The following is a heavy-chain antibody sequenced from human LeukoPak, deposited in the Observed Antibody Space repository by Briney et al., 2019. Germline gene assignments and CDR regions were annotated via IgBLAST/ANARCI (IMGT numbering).Heavy chain of an antibody. CDR1: GFTFSSHA. V-gene: IGHV3-23*01. D-gene: IGHD3-22*01. CDR3: AYLDSSGYYYGRLRY. J-gene: IGHJ4*02. Sequence: GSLRLSCAASGFTFSSHALSWVRQTPGKGLEWVSSISAGGDNIYFADSVKGRFTISRDNSKNTLYLQMNSLRAEDTAVYFCAYLDSSGYYYGRLRYWGQGTPVTVSS. CDR2: ISAGGDNI.